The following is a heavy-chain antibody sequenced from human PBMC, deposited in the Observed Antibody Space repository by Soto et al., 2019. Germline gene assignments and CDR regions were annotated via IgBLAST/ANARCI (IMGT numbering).Heavy chain of an antibody. J-gene: IGHJ5*02. D-gene: IGHD6-19*01. CDR2: IYYSGST. CDR1: GGSINSSSYF. V-gene: IGHV4-39*01. Sequence: SATLSLACSVSGGSINSSSYFWGWVRQPPGEGLEWIGSIYYSGSTYYNPSLRSRVTISVDTSKNQFSLKMSSVTAADTAVFYCARHYSSGSRNWFDPWGQGTLVTVS. CDR3: ARHYSSGSRNWFDP.